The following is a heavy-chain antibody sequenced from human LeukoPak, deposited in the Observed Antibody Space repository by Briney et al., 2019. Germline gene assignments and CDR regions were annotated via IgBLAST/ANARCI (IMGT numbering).Heavy chain of an antibody. Sequence: GGSLRLSCAASGFTFSSYSMNWVRQAPGKGLEWVSSISSSSSYIYYADSVKGRFTISRDNAKNSLYLQMNSLRAEDTAVYYCARALLGYCSGGSCYSFLYWGQGTLVTVSS. D-gene: IGHD2-15*01. CDR1: GFTFSSYS. V-gene: IGHV3-21*01. CDR3: ARALLGYCSGGSCYSFLY. J-gene: IGHJ4*02. CDR2: ISSSSSYI.